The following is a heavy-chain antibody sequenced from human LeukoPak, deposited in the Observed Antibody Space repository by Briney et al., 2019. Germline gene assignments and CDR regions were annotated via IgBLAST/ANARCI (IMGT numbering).Heavy chain of an antibody. Sequence: ASVKVSCKASGYTFTSYYIHWVRQAPGQGLEWMGVINPSGGSTNYAQKFQGRVTMTEDTSTDAAYMELSSLRSEDTAVYYCASQTYYYDSSGSHYYMDVWGKGTTVTVSS. D-gene: IGHD3-22*01. J-gene: IGHJ6*03. V-gene: IGHV1-46*01. CDR1: GYTFTSYY. CDR3: ASQTYYYDSSGSHYYMDV. CDR2: INPSGGST.